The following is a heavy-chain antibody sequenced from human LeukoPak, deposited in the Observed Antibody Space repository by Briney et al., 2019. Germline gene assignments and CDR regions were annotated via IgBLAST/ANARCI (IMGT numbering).Heavy chain of an antibody. J-gene: IGHJ3*02. CDR3: AGITMVRGVISAAFDI. Sequence: KPSETLSLTCTASGGSISSYYWSWIRQLPGKGLEWVGYIYYSGSTSYNPSLKSRVTIPVDTSKNQFSLKLSSVTAADTAVYYCAGITMVRGVISAAFDIWGQGTMVTVSS. CDR2: IYYSGST. V-gene: IGHV4-59*12. CDR1: GGSISSYY. D-gene: IGHD3-10*01.